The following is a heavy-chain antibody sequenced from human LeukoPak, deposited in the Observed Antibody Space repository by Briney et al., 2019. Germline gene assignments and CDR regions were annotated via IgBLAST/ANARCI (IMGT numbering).Heavy chain of an antibody. CDR3: ARGRYDSSGYGNYHFDY. CDR1: GGSISSYY. Sequence: SETLSLTCTVSGGSISSYYWSWIRQPPGKGLEWIGYIDYSGSTNYNPSLKSRVTISVDTSKNQFSLKLSSVTAADTAVYYCARGRYDSSGYGNYHFDYWGQGTLVTVSS. D-gene: IGHD3-22*01. J-gene: IGHJ4*02. CDR2: IDYSGST. V-gene: IGHV4-59*12.